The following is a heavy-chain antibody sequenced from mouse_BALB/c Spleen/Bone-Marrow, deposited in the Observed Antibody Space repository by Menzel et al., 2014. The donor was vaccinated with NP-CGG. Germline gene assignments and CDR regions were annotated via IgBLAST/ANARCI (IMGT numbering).Heavy chain of an antibody. V-gene: IGHV1S81*02. CDR1: GYTFTSYW. D-gene: IGHD2-3*01. CDR3: ARSGDGYYVDYFDY. Sequence: QVQLKESGAELVRPEVSVKLSCKASGYTFTSYWMHWIKQRPEQGLERIGEINPSNGGTNYNEKFKSKATLTVDKSSSTAYMQLSSLTSEDSAVYYCARSGDGYYVDYFDYWGQGTTLTVSS. J-gene: IGHJ2*01. CDR2: INPSNGGT.